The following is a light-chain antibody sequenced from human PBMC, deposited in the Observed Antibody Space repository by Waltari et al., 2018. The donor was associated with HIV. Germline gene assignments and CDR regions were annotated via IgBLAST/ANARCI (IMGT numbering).Light chain of an antibody. CDR2: LAA. CDR3: MQALETSGIT. J-gene: IGKJ5*01. Sequence: DILLPQSPLSLSVTPGEPASISCHSSHSLMHSSGYNYLDWYLQKPGQSPQLMIYLAAKRPSGGPDRFSGSRSGTYCTLTINKVEAEDVGIYYCMQALETSGITFGQGTRLESK. CDR1: HSLMHSSGYNY. V-gene: IGKV2-28*01.